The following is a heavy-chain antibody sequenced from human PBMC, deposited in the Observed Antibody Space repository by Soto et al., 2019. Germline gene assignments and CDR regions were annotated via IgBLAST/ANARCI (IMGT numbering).Heavy chain of an antibody. Sequence: SQTRSLTCAISGDSVSSNSAAWNWIRQSPSRGLEWLGRTYYRSKWYNDYAVSVKSRITINPDTSKNQFSLQLNSVTPEDTAVYYCARDQXPVVLRYFDWPPCPLDVWGQGTTVTVSS. V-gene: IGHV6-1*01. D-gene: IGHD3-9*01. CDR2: TYYRSKWYN. CDR3: ARDQXPVVLRYFDWPPCPLDV. CDR1: GDSVSSNSAA. J-gene: IGHJ6*02.